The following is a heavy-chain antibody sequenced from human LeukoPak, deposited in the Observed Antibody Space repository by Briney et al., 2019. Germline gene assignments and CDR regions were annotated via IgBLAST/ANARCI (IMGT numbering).Heavy chain of an antibody. J-gene: IGHJ4*02. V-gene: IGHV5-51*01. CDR3: ARQVSYYYDSSGYSRYFDY. CDR2: IYPGDSDT. CDR1: GYSFTSYW. D-gene: IGHD3-22*01. Sequence: GESLKISCKGSGYSFTSYWIGWVRQIPGKGLEWMGIIYPGDSDTRYSPSFQGQVTISADKSISTAYLQWSSLKASDTAMYYCARQVSYYYDSSGYSRYFDYWGQGTLVTVSS.